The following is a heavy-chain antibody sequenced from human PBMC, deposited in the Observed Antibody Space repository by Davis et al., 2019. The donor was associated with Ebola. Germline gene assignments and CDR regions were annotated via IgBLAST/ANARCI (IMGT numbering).Heavy chain of an antibody. CDR1: GFTFSGSA. V-gene: IGHV3-73*01. J-gene: IGHJ4*02. D-gene: IGHD4-17*01. Sequence: PGGSLRLSCAASGFTFSGSAMHWVRQASGKGLEWVGRIRSKDNSYATAYAASVKGRFTISRDDSKNTAYLQMNSLKTEDTAVYYCTITVNPFDYWGQGTLVTVSS. CDR2: IRSKDNSYAT. CDR3: TITVNPFDY.